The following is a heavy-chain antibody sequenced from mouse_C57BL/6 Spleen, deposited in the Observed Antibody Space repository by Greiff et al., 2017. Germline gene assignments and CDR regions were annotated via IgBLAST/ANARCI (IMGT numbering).Heavy chain of an antibody. CDR1: GYTFTDYE. V-gene: IGHV1-15*01. CDR2: IDPDTGGT. D-gene: IGHD3-2*02. J-gene: IGHJ2*01. CDR3: TSRDSSGYVDY. Sequence: QVQLQQSGAELVRPGASVTMSCKASGYTFTDYEMHWVKQTPVHGLEWIGAIDPDTGGTAYNQKFKGKAILTADKSSSTAYMELRSLTSEDSAVYDCTSRDSSGYVDYGGQGTTLTVSS.